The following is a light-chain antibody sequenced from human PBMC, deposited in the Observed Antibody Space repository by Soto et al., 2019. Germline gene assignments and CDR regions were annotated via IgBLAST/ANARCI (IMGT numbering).Light chain of an antibody. CDR2: ATN. CDR3: LLSYGGAQRV. CDR1: TGTVTRGHD. J-gene: IGLJ3*02. V-gene: IGLV7-46*01. Sequence: QAVVTQEPSLTVSPGGTVTLTCGSSTGTVTRGHDTYWFQQKPGQAPRTLIYATNKKDSRTPARFSGSLLGDKVALTVSSARPEDEADYFCLLSYGGAQRVFGGGTQLTVL.